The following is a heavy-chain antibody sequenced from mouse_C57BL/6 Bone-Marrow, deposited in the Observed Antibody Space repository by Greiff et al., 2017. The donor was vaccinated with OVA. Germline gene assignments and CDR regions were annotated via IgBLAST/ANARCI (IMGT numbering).Heavy chain of an antibody. Sequence: VQLQQSVAELVRPGASVKLSCTASGLNIKNTYIHWVKQRPEQGLEWIGRIDPANGNTKYAPKFQGKATITADTSSNTAYLQLSSLTSEDTAIYYCARLRRAMDYWGQGTSVTVSS. CDR2: IDPANGNT. CDR1: GLNIKNTY. D-gene: IGHD2-12*01. J-gene: IGHJ4*01. V-gene: IGHV14-3*01. CDR3: ARLRRAMDY.